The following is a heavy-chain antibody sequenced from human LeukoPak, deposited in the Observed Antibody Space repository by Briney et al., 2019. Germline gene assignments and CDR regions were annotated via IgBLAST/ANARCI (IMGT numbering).Heavy chain of an antibody. J-gene: IGHJ3*02. V-gene: IGHV4-31*11. CDR2: ISNSGTT. CDR1: GDSVTSGGYF. CDR3: ARVPRPYYSDRSGYSRELDASDI. D-gene: IGHD3-22*01. Sequence: SQTLSLTCAVSGDSVTSGGYFWTWIRQLPGKGLEWIGSISNSGTTSYNPSLKSRLSMSLDTSNNHFSLRLGSVTAADTAVYFCARVPRPYYSDRSGYSRELDASDIWGQGTAVTVSS.